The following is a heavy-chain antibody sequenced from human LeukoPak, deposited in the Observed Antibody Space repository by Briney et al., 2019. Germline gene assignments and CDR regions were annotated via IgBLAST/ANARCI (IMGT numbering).Heavy chain of an antibody. CDR1: GGSISSSSSY. Sequence: SETLSLTCSVSGGSISSSSSYWGWIRQPPGKGLEWIGSIYYSGSSFDNPALKSRVTISVDTSKNQFSLKLSSVTAADTAVYYCARAPLYYYDRVEFDYWGQGTLVTVSS. CDR2: IYYSGSS. CDR3: ARAPLYYYDRVEFDY. J-gene: IGHJ4*02. V-gene: IGHV4-39*01. D-gene: IGHD3-22*01.